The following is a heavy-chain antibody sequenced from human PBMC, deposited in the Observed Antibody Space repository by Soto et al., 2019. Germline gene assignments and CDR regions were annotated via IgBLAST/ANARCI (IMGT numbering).Heavy chain of an antibody. D-gene: IGHD3-22*01. CDR3: ARDDYESSGYHGAFDI. V-gene: IGHV3-11*06. Sequence: PGGSLRLSCAASGFTFRDYSMSWIRQAPGKGLEWVSYISSSRSYTNYADSVKGRFTISRDNAKNSLYLKMNSLRAEDTAVYYCARDDYESSGYHGAFDIWGQGTMVTVSS. CDR2: ISSSRSYT. CDR1: GFTFRDYS. J-gene: IGHJ3*02.